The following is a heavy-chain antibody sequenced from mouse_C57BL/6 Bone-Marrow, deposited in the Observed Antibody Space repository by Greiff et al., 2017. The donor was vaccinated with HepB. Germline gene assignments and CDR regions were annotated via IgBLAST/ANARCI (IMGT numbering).Heavy chain of an antibody. D-gene: IGHD2-1*01. CDR2: IYPRSGNT. J-gene: IGHJ2*01. CDR1: GYTFTSYG. V-gene: IGHV1-81*01. Sequence: QVQLQQSGAELARPGASVKLSCKASGYTFTSYGISWVKQRTGQGLEWIGEIYPRSGNTYYNEKFKGKATLTADKSSSTAYRELRSLTSEDSAVYFCAREGDHYGNYDFDYWGQGTTLTVSS. CDR3: AREGDHYGNYDFDY.